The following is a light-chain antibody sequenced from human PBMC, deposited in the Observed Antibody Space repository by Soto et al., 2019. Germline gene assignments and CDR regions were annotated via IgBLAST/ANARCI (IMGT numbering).Light chain of an antibody. V-gene: IGKV1-5*03. CDR2: KAT. J-gene: IGKJ1*01. CDR3: QQYNSYWT. CDR1: QSINSW. Sequence: DFQMTQSPSTLSASVGDRVTITCRASQSINSWLAWYQQKPGKAPKLQIYKATSLESGVPSRFCSSVSGTEFTLTISSLQPDDFAAYYCQQYNSYWTFGQGTKVEIK.